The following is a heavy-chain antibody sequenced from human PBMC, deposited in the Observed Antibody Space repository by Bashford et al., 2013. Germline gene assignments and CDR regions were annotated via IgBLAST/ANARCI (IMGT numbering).Heavy chain of an antibody. CDR2: LHYNGNT. V-gene: IGHV4-39*07. CDR3: ARLPRGTTSLAYYYMDV. CDR1: GGSIISDSYY. J-gene: IGHJ6*03. Sequence: SETLSLTCTVSGGSIISDSYYWDWIRQSPGKGLEWIGNLHYNGNTYYNPSLKSRVTIFVDTSKNEFSLKLNSVTAADTAVYYCARLPRGTTSLAYYYMDVWGKGTTVTVSS. D-gene: IGHD4-17*01.